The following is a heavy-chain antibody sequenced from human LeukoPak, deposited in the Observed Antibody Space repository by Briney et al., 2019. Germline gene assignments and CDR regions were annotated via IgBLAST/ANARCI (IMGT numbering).Heavy chain of an antibody. CDR1: GFTFSSYA. CDR2: ISGSGGST. D-gene: IGHD6-13*01. CDR3: AKGHIAAAGKDYYYYGMDV. V-gene: IGHV3-23*01. Sequence: GGSLRLSCAASGFTFSSYAMSWVRQAPGKGLEWVSGISGSGGSTYYADSVKGRFTISRDNSKNTLYQQMNSLRVEDTAVYYCAKGHIAAAGKDYYYYGMDVWGQGTTVTVSS. J-gene: IGHJ6*02.